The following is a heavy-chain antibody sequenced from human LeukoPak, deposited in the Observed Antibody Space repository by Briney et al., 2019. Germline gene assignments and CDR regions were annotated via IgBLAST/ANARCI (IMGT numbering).Heavy chain of an antibody. CDR3: AEGRYQLFDY. CDR2: ISSSSSYI. Sequence: PGGSLRLSCAASGFNFRSYSMNWVRQAPGKGLEWVSSISSSSSYIYYADSVKGRFTISRDNAKNSLYLQMNSLRAEDTAVYYCAEGRYQLFDYWGQGTLVTVSS. J-gene: IGHJ4*02. D-gene: IGHD2-2*01. CDR1: GFNFRSYS. V-gene: IGHV3-21*01.